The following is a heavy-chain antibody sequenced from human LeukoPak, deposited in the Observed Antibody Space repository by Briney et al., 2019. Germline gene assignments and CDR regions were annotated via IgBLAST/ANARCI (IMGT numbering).Heavy chain of an antibody. D-gene: IGHD6-13*01. CDR2: INPNSGGT. V-gene: IGHV1-2*02. CDR1: GYTFTGYY. CDR3: AREVYSSSWVDY. J-gene: IGHJ4*02. Sequence: ASVKVSCKASGYTFTGYYMHWVRQARGQGLEWMGWINPNSGGTNYGRVTMTRDTSISTAYMELSRLRSDDTAVYYCAREVYSSSWVDYWGQGTLVTVSS.